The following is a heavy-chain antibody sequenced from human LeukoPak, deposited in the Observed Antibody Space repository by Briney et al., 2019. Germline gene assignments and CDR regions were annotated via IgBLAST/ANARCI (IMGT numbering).Heavy chain of an antibody. J-gene: IGHJ4*02. Sequence: GGSLRLSCTASGFNFSSYEMNWVRQAPGKGLEWLSYISSSGRTIHYADSVKGRFTISRDNSKNTLFLQMNSLRAEDTAVYYCAKDREGLSSGYDLEYFDYWGQGTLVTVSS. CDR2: ISSSGRTI. CDR3: AKDREGLSSGYDLEYFDY. CDR1: GFNFSSYE. D-gene: IGHD5-12*01. V-gene: IGHV3-48*03.